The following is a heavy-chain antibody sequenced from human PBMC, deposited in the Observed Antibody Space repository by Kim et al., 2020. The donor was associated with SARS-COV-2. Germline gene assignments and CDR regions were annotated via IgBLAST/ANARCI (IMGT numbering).Heavy chain of an antibody. CDR3: AFAGSSGRDY. J-gene: IGHJ4*02. CDR1: GFTFSTYA. V-gene: IGHV3-23*01. Sequence: GGSLRLSCAASGFTFSTYAMSWVRQAPGKGLQWVSTISESGDNTYYPDSVKGRFTISRDNSKRKLYLQMNTLRAEDTAIYYCAFAGSSGRDYWGQGTLVT. CDR2: ISESGDNT.